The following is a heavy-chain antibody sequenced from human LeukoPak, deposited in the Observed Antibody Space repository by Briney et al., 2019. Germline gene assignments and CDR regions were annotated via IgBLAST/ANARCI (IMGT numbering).Heavy chain of an antibody. CDR1: GYSFTSYW. D-gene: IGHD2-15*01. CDR3: ARHASDVVVVAAPDY. V-gene: IGHV5-51*01. J-gene: IGHJ4*02. CDR2: IYPGDSDT. Sequence: GESLKISCKGSGYSFTSYWIGWVRQMPGKGLEWRGIIYPGDSDTRYSPSFQGQVTISADKSISTAHLQWSSLKASDTAMYYCARHASDVVVVAAPDYWGQGTLVTVSS.